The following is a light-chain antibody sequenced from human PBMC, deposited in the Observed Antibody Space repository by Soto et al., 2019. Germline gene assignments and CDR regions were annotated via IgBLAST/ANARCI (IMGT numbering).Light chain of an antibody. CDR2: DAS. CDR3: QQRSNWPLT. V-gene: IGKV3-11*01. J-gene: IGKJ3*01. Sequence: EIVLTQSPATLSLSPGERATLSCRASQSVRSYLAWYQQKPGQAPSLLISDASNRATGIPARFSGSGSGTEFTLTISSLEPEDFAVYYCQQRSNWPLTFGPGTKVDIK. CDR1: QSVRSY.